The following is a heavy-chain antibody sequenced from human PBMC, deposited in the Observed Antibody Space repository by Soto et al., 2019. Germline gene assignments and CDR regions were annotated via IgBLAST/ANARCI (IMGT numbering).Heavy chain of an antibody. CDR1: GYTFTTYA. D-gene: IGHD2-15*01. CDR2: LNAGSGYT. CDR3: ARDLRDFSGGSCYSFFDY. Sequence: QVQFVQSGAEVKKPGASVKLSCKASGYTFTTYAMHWVRQAPGQRLEWGGWLNAGSGYTQYSQKFQGRVTFTRDTSATTAYMERSSLRSADTAVYSCARDLRDFSGGSCYSFFDYWGQGTLVTVSS. V-gene: IGHV1-3*01. J-gene: IGHJ4*02.